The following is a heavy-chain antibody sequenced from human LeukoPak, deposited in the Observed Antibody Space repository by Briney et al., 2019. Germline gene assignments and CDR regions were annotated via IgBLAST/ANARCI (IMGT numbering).Heavy chain of an antibody. D-gene: IGHD2-15*01. CDR1: GFTFSDYA. J-gene: IGHJ4*02. V-gene: IGHV3-23*01. Sequence: GGSLRLSCTASGFTFSDYAMSWVRQAPGKGLEWVSAISNNGGYSYYADSVQGRFTISRDNSKSTLCLQMNSLRAEDTAVYYCAKQLGYCSDGSCYFPYWGQGTLVTVSS. CDR2: ISNNGGYS. CDR3: AKQLGYCSDGSCYFPY.